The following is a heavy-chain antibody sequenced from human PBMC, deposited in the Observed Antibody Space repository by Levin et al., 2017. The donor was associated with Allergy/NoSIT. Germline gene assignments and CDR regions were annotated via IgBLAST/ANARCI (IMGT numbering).Heavy chain of an antibody. J-gene: IGHJ4*02. CDR3: AKDGVAVAGTYDY. D-gene: IGHD6-19*01. CDR2: ISGSGGST. CDR1: GFTFSSYA. V-gene: IGHV3-23*01. Sequence: GGSLRLSCAASGFTFSSYAMSWVRQAPGKGVEWVSAISGSGGSTYYADSVKGRFTISRDKSKNTLYLQMNSLRAEDTAVYYCAKDGVAVAGTYDYWGQGTLVTVSS.